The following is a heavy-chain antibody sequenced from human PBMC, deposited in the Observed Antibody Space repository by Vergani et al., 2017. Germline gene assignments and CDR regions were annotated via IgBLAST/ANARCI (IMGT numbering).Heavy chain of an antibody. CDR3: AKKGLWFGELPDY. J-gene: IGHJ4*02. CDR2: ISGSGGST. D-gene: IGHD3-10*01. V-gene: IGHV3-23*01. CDR1: GFTFSSYA. Sequence: EVQLLESGGGLVQPGGSLRLSCAASGFTFSSYAMSWVRQAPGKGLEWVSGISGSGGSTYYADSVKGRFTISRDNSKNTLYLQMNSLRAEDTAVYYCAKKGLWFGELPDYWGQGTLVTVSS.